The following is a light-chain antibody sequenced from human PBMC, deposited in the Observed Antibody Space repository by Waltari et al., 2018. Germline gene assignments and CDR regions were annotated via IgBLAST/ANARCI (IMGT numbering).Light chain of an antibody. CDR3: QQYGNSPYT. CDR2: GAT. Sequence: EIVLPQSPGTLSLSPGERATPSCRASQSLSNSYLAWYQQKPGQAPRLLIYGATSRATGIPDRFSGSGSGTDFILTISRLEPEDFAVYYCQQYGNSPYTFGQGTKLEIK. V-gene: IGKV3-20*01. CDR1: QSLSNSY. J-gene: IGKJ2*01.